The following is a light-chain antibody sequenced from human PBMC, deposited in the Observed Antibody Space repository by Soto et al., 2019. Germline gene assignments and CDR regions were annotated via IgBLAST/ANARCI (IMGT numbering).Light chain of an antibody. Sequence: EIVMTQSPATLSVSPGERATLSCRASQSVGSNLAWYQQKFGQTPRLLIHGASTRATGVPVRFSGSGFGTEFTLAINSLQSEDFAVYYCQQYNNWPPLTFCGGTKVEIK. CDR3: QQYNNWPPLT. CDR2: GAS. CDR1: QSVGSN. V-gene: IGKV3-15*01. J-gene: IGKJ4*01.